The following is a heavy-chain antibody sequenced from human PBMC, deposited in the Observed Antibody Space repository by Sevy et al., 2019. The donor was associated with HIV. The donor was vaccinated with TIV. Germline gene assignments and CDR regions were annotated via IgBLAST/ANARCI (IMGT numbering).Heavy chain of an antibody. CDR2: ISGSGGRT. CDR1: GFTFSSYA. D-gene: IGHD2-2*01. Sequence: GGSLRLSCAASGFTFSSYAMSWVRQAPGKGLEWVSAISGSGGRTYYAHSVKGRFTISRDNSKNTLYLKMNSLRAEDTAVYYCAKAVPAARGHFDYWGQGTLVTVSS. V-gene: IGHV3-23*01. CDR3: AKAVPAARGHFDY. J-gene: IGHJ4*02.